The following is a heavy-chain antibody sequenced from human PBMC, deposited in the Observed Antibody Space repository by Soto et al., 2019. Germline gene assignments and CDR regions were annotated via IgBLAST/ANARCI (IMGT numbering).Heavy chain of an antibody. D-gene: IGHD1-26*01. CDR2: VSDSGETT. Sequence: DGSLRLSGGASAFMCSMYAMSWSRQPPGSGLEWVSGVSDSGETTLYADSVKGRFTISRDNSNDTLHLQMNSLRAEDTAVYYCAKEFYSLGASRLDFWGQGTLVTVSS. J-gene: IGHJ4*02. CDR1: AFMCSMYA. V-gene: IGHV3-23*01. CDR3: AKEFYSLGASRLDF.